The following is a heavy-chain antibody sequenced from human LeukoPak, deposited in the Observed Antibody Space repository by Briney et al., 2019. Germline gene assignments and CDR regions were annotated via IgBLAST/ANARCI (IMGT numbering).Heavy chain of an antibody. J-gene: IGHJ4*02. CDR3: ARESCTGGTCYFDDY. V-gene: IGHV1-18*01. D-gene: IGHD2-15*01. Sequence: ASVKVSCKASGYTFTTYGISWVRQAPGQGLEWMGWSSAYNGDTKYAQKLQGRVTMTTDTSTSTAYMELRSLRSDDTAVYYYARESCTGGTCYFDDYWGQGTLVTVSS. CDR1: GYTFTTYG. CDR2: SSAYNGDT.